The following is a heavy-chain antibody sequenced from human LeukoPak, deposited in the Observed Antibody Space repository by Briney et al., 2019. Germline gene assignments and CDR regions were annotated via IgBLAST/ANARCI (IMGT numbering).Heavy chain of an antibody. Sequence: ASVKVSCKASGYTFTGYYMHWVRQAPGQGLEWMGRINPNSGGTNYAQKFQGRVTMTGDTSISTAYMELSRLRSDDTAVYYCARMRGGDPQYYYDSSGYGPWGQGTLVTVSS. CDR3: ARMRGGDPQYYYDSSGYGP. CDR2: INPNSGGT. V-gene: IGHV1-2*06. CDR1: GYTFTGYY. J-gene: IGHJ5*02. D-gene: IGHD3-22*01.